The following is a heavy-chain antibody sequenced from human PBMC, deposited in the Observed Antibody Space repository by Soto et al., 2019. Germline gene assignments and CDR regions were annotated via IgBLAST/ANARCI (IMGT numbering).Heavy chain of an antibody. CDR2: ILYSGTT. Sequence: PSETLSLTCTVSGASISKSNYFWGWIRQPPGKVLEWIGSILYSGTTSYNSSLRSRVTISVDTSKNQFSLNLTSMTAADTAVYYCARLGWGDGDPDHWGQGTLVTVSS. J-gene: IGHJ4*02. V-gene: IGHV4-39*01. CDR3: ARLGWGDGDPDH. D-gene: IGHD4-17*01. CDR1: GASISKSNYF.